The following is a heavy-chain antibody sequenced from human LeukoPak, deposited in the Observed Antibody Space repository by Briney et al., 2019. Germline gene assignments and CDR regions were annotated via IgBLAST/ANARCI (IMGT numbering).Heavy chain of an antibody. Sequence: GASVKVSCKASGYTFTCYYMHWVRQAPGQGLEWMGWINPNSGGTNYAQKFQGRVTMTRDTSISTAYMELSRLRSDDTAVYYCARGPLRVDTAMVSGLGDYWGQGTLVTVSS. V-gene: IGHV1-2*02. CDR3: ARGPLRVDTAMVSGLGDY. J-gene: IGHJ4*02. D-gene: IGHD5-18*01. CDR2: INPNSGGT. CDR1: GYTFTCYY.